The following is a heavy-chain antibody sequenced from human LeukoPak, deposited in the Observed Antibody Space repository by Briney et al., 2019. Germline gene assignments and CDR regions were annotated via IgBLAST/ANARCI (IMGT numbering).Heavy chain of an antibody. Sequence: GASVKVSCKASGYTFTGYYMHWVRQAPGQGLEWMGWINPNSGGTNYAQKFQGRVTMTRDTSISTAYMELSRLRSEDTAVYYCARDPTAMGTYNWFDPWGQGTLVTVSS. CDR3: ARDPTAMGTYNWFDP. V-gene: IGHV1-2*02. CDR2: INPNSGGT. J-gene: IGHJ5*02. D-gene: IGHD5-18*01. CDR1: GYTFTGYY.